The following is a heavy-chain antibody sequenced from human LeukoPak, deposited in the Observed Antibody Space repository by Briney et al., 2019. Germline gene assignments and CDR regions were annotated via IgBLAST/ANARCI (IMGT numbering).Heavy chain of an antibody. CDR2: IRSKAYGGTT. V-gene: IGHV3-49*04. Sequence: PGGSLRLSCTASGFTFGDYAMSWVRQAPGKGLEWVGFIRSKAYGGTTEYAASVKGRFTISRDDSKSIAYLQMNSLKTEDTAVYYCTRVVSGTTYYYYMDVWGKGTTVTVSS. J-gene: IGHJ6*03. CDR1: GFTFGDYA. CDR3: TRVVSGTTYYYYMDV. D-gene: IGHD1-7*01.